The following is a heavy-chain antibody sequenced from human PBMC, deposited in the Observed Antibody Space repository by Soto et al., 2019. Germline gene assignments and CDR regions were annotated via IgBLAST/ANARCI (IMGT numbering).Heavy chain of an antibody. D-gene: IGHD3-22*01. Sequence: QVQLVQSGAEVRKPGSSVKVSCKASGGTFSRHAISWVRQAPGQGLDWRGGIIPTFGTANHAQKFQGRVTISADESTSTVDMELSSLRSEDTAMYYCARGWGYDSNDYYYAYWGQGTLVIVSS. CDR3: ARGWGYDSNDYYYAY. J-gene: IGHJ4*02. CDR1: GGTFSRHA. V-gene: IGHV1-69*01. CDR2: IIPTFGTA.